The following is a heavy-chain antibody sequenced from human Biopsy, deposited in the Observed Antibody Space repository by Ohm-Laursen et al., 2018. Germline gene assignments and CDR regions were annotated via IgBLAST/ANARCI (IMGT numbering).Heavy chain of an antibody. CDR1: GFNLGDYA. J-gene: IGHJ4*02. Sequence: SLRLSCTASGFNLGDYAMHWVRQVPGKGLEWVSGIKWNSGKIGYADSVKGRFTISRDNAKNSLYLQMNSLRAEDTAVYYCARAYPPPGRRLVVVAGDFDCWGQGTRVTVSS. D-gene: IGHD2-15*01. CDR3: ARAYPPPGRRLVVVAGDFDC. CDR2: IKWNSGKI. V-gene: IGHV3-9*01.